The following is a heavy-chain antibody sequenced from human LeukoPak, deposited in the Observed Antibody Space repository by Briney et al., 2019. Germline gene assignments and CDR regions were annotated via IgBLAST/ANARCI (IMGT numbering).Heavy chain of an antibody. CDR3: ANEGAAAAY. CDR2: ISSSSSYI. V-gene: IGHV3-21*01. D-gene: IGHD6-13*01. Sequence: PGRSLRLSCAASGFTFDDYAIHWVRQAPGKGLEWVSSISSSSSYIYYADSVKGRFTISRDNAKNSLYLQMNSLRAEDTAVYYCANEGAAAAYWGQGTLVTVSS. CDR1: GFTFDDYA. J-gene: IGHJ4*02.